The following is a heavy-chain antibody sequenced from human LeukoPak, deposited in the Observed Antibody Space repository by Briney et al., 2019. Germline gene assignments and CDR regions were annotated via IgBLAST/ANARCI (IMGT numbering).Heavy chain of an antibody. V-gene: IGHV3-11*01. J-gene: IGHJ4*02. CDR1: GVTFSDYY. CDR3: ARDRRPIHYERFFDY. CDR2: ISSSGSTI. D-gene: IGHD4-17*01. Sequence: GGSLRLSCAASGVTFSDYYMSWIRQAPGKGLEWVSYISSSGSTIYYADSVKGRFTISRDNAKNSLYLQMNSLRAEDTAVYYCARDRRPIHYERFFDYWGQGTLVTVSS.